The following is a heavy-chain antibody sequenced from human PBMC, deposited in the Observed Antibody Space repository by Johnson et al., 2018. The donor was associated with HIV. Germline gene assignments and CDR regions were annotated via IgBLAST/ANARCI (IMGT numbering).Heavy chain of an antibody. CDR3: ARSRWGSTLGALDI. D-gene: IGHD1-26*01. J-gene: IGHJ3*02. CDR1: GFIFSSYD. Sequence: MQLVESGGGLVQPGGSLRLSCAASGFIFSSYDMHWVRQATGRGLEWVSGIGTAGDTYYPGSVKGRFTISRENAKNSLYLQMNSLRAGDTAVYYCARSRWGSTLGALDIWGQGTMVTVSS. CDR2: IGTAGDT. V-gene: IGHV3-13*01.